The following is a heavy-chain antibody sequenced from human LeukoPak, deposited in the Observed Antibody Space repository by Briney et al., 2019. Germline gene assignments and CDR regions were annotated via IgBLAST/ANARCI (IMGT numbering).Heavy chain of an antibody. D-gene: IGHD6-13*01. J-gene: IGHJ4*02. V-gene: IGHV4-39*01. CDR3: ATEIIGIAAAPY. Sequence: SETLSLTCTVSGGSIGTSNYYWGWIRQPPGKGLEWIGSIYYSGSTFYNPSLKSRVTISVDTSKNQFSLKLSSVTAADTAVYYCATEIIGIAAAPYWGQGTLVTVSS. CDR1: GGSIGTSNYY. CDR2: IYYSGST.